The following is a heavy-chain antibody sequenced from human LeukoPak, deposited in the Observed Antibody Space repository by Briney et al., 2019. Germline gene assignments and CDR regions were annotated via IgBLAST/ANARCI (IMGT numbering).Heavy chain of an antibody. Sequence: PGGSLRLSCAASGFTFTTYWMSWVRQAPGKGLEWVANIKPDGSEKYYVDSVKGRFTISRDNAKNSLYLQMNSLRAEDTAVYYCARDDGFRGVDYWGQGTLVTVSS. V-gene: IGHV3-7*01. D-gene: IGHD3-10*01. CDR3: ARDDGFRGVDY. CDR2: IKPDGSEK. J-gene: IGHJ4*01. CDR1: GFTFTTYW.